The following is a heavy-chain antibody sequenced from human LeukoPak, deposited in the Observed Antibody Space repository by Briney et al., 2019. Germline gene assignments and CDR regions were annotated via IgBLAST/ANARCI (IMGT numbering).Heavy chain of an antibody. V-gene: IGHV3-23*01. J-gene: IGHJ4*02. CDR3: AKDRIVGATKA. CDR1: GFTFSSYA. CDR2: VSSNGAKT. Sequence: GGSLRLSCAASGFTFSSYAITWVRQAPGKGLEWVSAVSSNGAKTYYADSVKGRFTISRDNYKNMVFLQMNSLRDEDTAVYYCAKDRIVGATKAWGQGTLVTVSS. D-gene: IGHD1-26*01.